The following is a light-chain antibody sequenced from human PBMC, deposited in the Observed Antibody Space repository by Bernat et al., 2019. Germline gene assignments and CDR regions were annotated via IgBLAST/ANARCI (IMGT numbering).Light chain of an antibody. J-gene: IGLJ3*02. CDR3: CSYAGSYTFEGV. CDR2: DVS. V-gene: IGLV2-11*01. CDR1: SSDVGGYNY. Sequence: QSAQTQPRSVSGSPGQSVTISCTGTSSDVGGYNYVSWYQQHPGKAPKLMIYDVSKRPSGVPDRFSGSKSGNTASLTISGLQAEDEADYYCCSYAGSYTFEGVFGGGTKLTVL.